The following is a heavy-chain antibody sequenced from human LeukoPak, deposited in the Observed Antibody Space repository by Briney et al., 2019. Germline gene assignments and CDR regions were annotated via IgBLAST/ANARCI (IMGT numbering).Heavy chain of an antibody. CDR2: IYSGDSGVST. Sequence: GGSLRLSCAASGFSVSNTYMSWVRQAPGTGLEWVSVIYSGDSGVSTYYADSVKGRFTISRHNSKNTLYLQMSSLRAEDTAVYFCARSAARLRYYYAMDVWGQGTTVTVCS. CDR3: ARSAARLRYYYAMDV. CDR1: GFSVSNTY. J-gene: IGHJ6*02. D-gene: IGHD6-6*01. V-gene: IGHV3-53*04.